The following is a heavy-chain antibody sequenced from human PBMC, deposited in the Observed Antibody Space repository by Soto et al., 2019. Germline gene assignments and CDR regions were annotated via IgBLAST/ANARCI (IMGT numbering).Heavy chain of an antibody. Sequence: GASVKVSCKASGYTFTSYGISWVRQAPGQGLEWMGWISTYKGNTNFTQKLQGRVTMTTDTSTSTAYMELRSLRSDDTAVYYCARDREYNWNYNWFDPWGQGTLVTVSS. CDR1: GYTFTSYG. CDR2: ISTYKGNT. CDR3: ARDREYNWNYNWFDP. J-gene: IGHJ5*02. V-gene: IGHV1-18*01. D-gene: IGHD1-7*01.